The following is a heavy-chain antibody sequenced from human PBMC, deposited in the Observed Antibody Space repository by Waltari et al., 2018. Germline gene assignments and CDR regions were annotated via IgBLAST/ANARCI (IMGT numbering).Heavy chain of an antibody. D-gene: IGHD3-16*01. V-gene: IGHV3-33*01. J-gene: IGHJ4*02. CDR3: ARASPGTVGDFDY. Sequence: QVQLVESGGGVVQPGRSLRLSCAASGFTFRSYGMPWVRQAPGKGLEWVAVIWYDGSNKYYADSVKGRFTISRDNSKNTLYLQMNSLRAEDTAVYYCARASPGTVGDFDYWGQGTLVTVSS. CDR1: GFTFRSYG. CDR2: IWYDGSNK.